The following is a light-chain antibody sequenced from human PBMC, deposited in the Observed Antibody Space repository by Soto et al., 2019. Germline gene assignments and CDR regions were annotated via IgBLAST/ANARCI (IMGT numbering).Light chain of an antibody. CDR2: AAS. Sequence: DIQMTQSPSSLSASVGDRVTLTCRASQSISSYLNWYQQEPGKAPKLLIYAASTLQRGVPSKYTGSGSGTDFTLTISSLQPEDFATYYGQQTYSTPRTFGQGTKVEIK. V-gene: IGKV1-39*01. CDR1: QSISSY. J-gene: IGKJ1*01. CDR3: QQTYSTPRT.